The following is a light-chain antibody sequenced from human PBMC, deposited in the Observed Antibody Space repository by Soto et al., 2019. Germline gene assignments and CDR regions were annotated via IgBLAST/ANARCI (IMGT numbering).Light chain of an antibody. Sequence: EIVLTQSPGTLSLSPGERATLSCRASQTISSTFLAWYRQRPGQAPRLLIYGASSRATGIPDRFSGSGSGTDFTLTISRLEPEDFAVHYCQQFGLSPTFGGGTKV. CDR1: QTISSTF. V-gene: IGKV3-20*01. J-gene: IGKJ4*01. CDR3: QQFGLSPT. CDR2: GAS.